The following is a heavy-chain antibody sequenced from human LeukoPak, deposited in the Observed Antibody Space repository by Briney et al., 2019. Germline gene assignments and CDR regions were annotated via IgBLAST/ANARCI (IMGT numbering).Heavy chain of an antibody. D-gene: IGHD2-15*01. J-gene: IGHJ4*02. CDR3: ARRFCSGETCYSVDY. CDR2: IWYDGSNK. Sequence: PGRSLRLSCAASGFTFSSYGMHWVRQAPGKGLEWVAVIWYDGSNKYYADSVKGRFTISRDNSKNTLYLQMNSLKTEDTAVYYCARRFCSGETCYSVDYWGQGTLVTVSS. V-gene: IGHV3-33*01. CDR1: GFTFSSYG.